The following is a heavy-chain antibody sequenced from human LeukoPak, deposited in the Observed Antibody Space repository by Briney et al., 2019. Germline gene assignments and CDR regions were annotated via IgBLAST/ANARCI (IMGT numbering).Heavy chain of an antibody. CDR3: ARTGSTVTMLYPFDH. D-gene: IGHD4-17*01. V-gene: IGHV4-59*01. J-gene: IGHJ4*02. CDR1: GGSISSYY. CDR2: IYYSGST. Sequence: SETLSLTCTVSGGSISSYYWSWIRQPPGKGLEWIGYIYYSGSTNYNPSLKSRVSISVDTSKNQFSLKLSSVTAADTAVYYCARTGSTVTMLYPFDHWGQGTWSPSPQ.